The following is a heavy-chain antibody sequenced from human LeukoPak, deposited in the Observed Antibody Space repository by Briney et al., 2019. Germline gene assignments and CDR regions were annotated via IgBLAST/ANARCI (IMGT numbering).Heavy chain of an antibody. CDR1: GFTFSSYA. D-gene: IGHD6-19*01. V-gene: IGHV3-30*04. CDR2: ISYDGSNM. J-gene: IGHJ4*02. CDR3: VRGLGSSGWYYFDY. Sequence: GGSLRLSCAASGFTFSSYAMHWVRQAPGKGLEWVAVISYDGSNMYYADSVKGRFTISRDNYKNTLYLQMNSLRAEDTAVYYCVRGLGSSGWYYFDYWAKGTLVTVSS.